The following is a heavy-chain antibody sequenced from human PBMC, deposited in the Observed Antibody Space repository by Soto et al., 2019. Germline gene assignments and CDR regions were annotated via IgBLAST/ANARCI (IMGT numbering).Heavy chain of an antibody. J-gene: IGHJ5*02. CDR1: GDSVSSGSNY. V-gene: IGHV4-61*01. Sequence: QVQLQESGPGLLKPSETLSLTCTVSGDSVSSGSNYWSWIRQPPGKGLEWMGYIYYSGIINFNSGSTRYNPSLKSRVTISIDTSKNKFSLKLKSVTAADTALYYCARELMVDTASLGWFDPWVQGTLVTVSS. D-gene: IGHD5-18*01. CDR2: IYYSGIINFNSGST. CDR3: ARELMVDTASLGWFDP.